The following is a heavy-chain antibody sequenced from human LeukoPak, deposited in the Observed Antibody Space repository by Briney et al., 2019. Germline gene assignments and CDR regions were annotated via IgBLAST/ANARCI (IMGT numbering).Heavy chain of an antibody. CDR2: ISYDGSNK. CDR3: AKEPRTYYYYGMDV. CDR1: GFTFSSYG. Sequence: GGSLRLSCAASGFTFSSYGMHWVRQAPGKGLEWVAVISYDGSNKYYADSVKGRFTISRDNSKNTLCLQMNSLRAEDTAVYYCAKEPRTYYYYGMDVWGQGTTVTVSS. V-gene: IGHV3-30*18. J-gene: IGHJ6*02.